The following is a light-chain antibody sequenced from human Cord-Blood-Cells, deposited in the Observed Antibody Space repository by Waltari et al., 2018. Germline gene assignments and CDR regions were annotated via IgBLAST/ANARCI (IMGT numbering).Light chain of an antibody. CDR3: CSYAGSSTWV. V-gene: IGLV2-23*02. CDR1: SRDVGSSNL. Sequence: QSALTQPASVSGSPGQSITISCTGTSRDVGSSNLASWYQQHPGKAPKLIIYEVSKRPSGVSNRFSGSKSGNTDSLTISGLQAEDEADYYCCSYAGSSTWVFGGGTKLTVL. J-gene: IGLJ3*02. CDR2: EVS.